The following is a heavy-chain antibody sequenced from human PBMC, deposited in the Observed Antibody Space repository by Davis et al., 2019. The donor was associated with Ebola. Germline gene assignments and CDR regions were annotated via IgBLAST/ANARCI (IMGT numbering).Heavy chain of an antibody. CDR2: IGVSGGTT. CDR3: ARGRPVTNNWFDS. CDR1: GFMFSSCG. Sequence: GGSLRLSCAASGFMFSSCGMNWVRQAPGKGLEWVSGIGVSGGTTYADSVKGRFTISRDNVNNILYLQMNGLRAEDTAMYYCARGRPVTNNWFDSWGQGTLVTVSS. J-gene: IGHJ5*01. V-gene: IGHV3-23*01. D-gene: IGHD4-11*01.